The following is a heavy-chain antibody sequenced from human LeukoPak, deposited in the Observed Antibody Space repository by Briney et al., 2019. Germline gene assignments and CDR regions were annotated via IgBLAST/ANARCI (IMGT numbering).Heavy chain of an antibody. D-gene: IGHD3-10*01. CDR3: ARGRGLIGTSRFDP. J-gene: IGHJ5*02. CDR1: GYTFSNSG. V-gene: IGHV1-3*01. CDR2: INAGNGNT. Sequence: ASVKVSCKTSGYTFSNSGLHWVRQAPGQSLEWMGWINAGNGNTKYSQKFQDRLTITRDTSASTVYMELNSLKPEDTAMYYCARGRGLIGTSRFDPWGQGTLVIVSS.